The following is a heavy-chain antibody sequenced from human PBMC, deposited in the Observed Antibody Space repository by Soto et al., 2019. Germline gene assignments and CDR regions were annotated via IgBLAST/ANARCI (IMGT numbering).Heavy chain of an antibody. Sequence: EVQLVESGGGLVKPGGSLRLSCAASGFTFSNAWMSWVRQAPGKGLEWVGRIKSKTDGGTTDYAAPVKGRFTISRDDSKNTLYLQMNSLKTEDTAVYYCTTQSQGDIVVVPAAIDGNPYYYGSGSGGAWGQGTLVTVSS. V-gene: IGHV3-15*01. J-gene: IGHJ5*02. CDR3: TTQSQGDIVVVPAAIDGNPYYYGSGSGGA. CDR1: GFTFSNAW. D-gene: IGHD2-2*01. CDR2: IKSKTDGGTT.